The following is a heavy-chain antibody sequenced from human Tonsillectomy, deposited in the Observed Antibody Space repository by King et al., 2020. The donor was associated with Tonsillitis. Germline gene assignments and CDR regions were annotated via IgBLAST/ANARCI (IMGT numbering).Heavy chain of an antibody. CDR2: IKQDVSEK. Sequence: EVQLVESGGGLVQPGGSLRLSCAASGFTISSYWMSWVRQAPGKGLEWVANIKQDVSEKYYVDSVKGRFTISRDNAKNSLYLQMNSLRGEDTAVYYCATTKNVAVAAYYWGQGTLVTVPS. CDR3: ATTKNVAVAAYY. CDR1: GFTISSYW. J-gene: IGHJ4*02. V-gene: IGHV3-7*01. D-gene: IGHD6-19*01.